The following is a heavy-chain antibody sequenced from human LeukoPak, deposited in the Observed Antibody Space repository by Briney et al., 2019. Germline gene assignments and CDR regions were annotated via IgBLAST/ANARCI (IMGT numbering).Heavy chain of an antibody. Sequence: ASVKVSCKASGYTFTSYGISWVRQAPGQGLEWMGWISVYNGNTNYAQKLQGRVTMTTDTSTSTAYMELRSLRSDDTAVYYCARSTGYDYYYYGMDVWGQGTTVTVSS. CDR2: ISVYNGNT. V-gene: IGHV1-18*01. CDR3: ARSTGYDYYYYGMDV. J-gene: IGHJ6*02. CDR1: GYTFTSYG. D-gene: IGHD3-9*01.